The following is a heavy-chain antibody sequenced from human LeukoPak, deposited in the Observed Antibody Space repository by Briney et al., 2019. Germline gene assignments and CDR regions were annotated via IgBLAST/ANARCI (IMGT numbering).Heavy chain of an antibody. V-gene: IGHV3-23*01. D-gene: IGHD4-17*01. J-gene: IGHJ4*02. CDR2: ISASGGGT. CDR1: GFTFSNYA. Sequence: GGSLRLSCAASGFTFSNYAMSWVRQAPGKGLEWVSSISASGGGTYYADSVKGRFAISRDNSKNTLFLQLSSLRADDTAVYHCAKERDGDYVRYTHYWGQGTLVTVSS. CDR3: AKERDGDYVRYTHY.